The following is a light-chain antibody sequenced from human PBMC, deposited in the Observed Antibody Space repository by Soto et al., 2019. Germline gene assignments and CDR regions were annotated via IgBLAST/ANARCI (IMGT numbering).Light chain of an antibody. J-gene: IGKJ1*01. CDR1: QRVSSH. CDR3: HQYNNWPWT. CDR2: AAS. V-gene: IGKV3-15*01. Sequence: ETVMTQSPVTLSVSPGDTATLSCMASQRVSSHLAWYQQKPGQAPRLLIYAASTRATGIPVRFSGSGSETEFTLTIRSLQSEDSALYYCHQYNNWPWTFGQGTKVEIK.